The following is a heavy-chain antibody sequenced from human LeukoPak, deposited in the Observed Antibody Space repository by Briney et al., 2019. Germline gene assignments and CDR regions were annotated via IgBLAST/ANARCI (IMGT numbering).Heavy chain of an antibody. V-gene: IGHV4-34*01. Sequence: AETLSLTCAVYGGSFSGYYWSWIRQPPGKGLEWIGEINHSGSTNYNPSLKSRVTISVDTSKNQFSLKLSSVTAADKAVYYCARGLIAARHSFDYWGQGTLVTVSS. D-gene: IGHD6-6*01. CDR1: GGSFSGYY. CDR3: ARGLIAARHSFDY. J-gene: IGHJ4*02. CDR2: INHSGST.